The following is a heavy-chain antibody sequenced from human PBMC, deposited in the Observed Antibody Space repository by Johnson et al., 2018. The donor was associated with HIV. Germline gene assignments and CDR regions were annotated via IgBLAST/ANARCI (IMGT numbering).Heavy chain of an antibody. Sequence: VQLVESGGGLVQAGESLGLSCAASGFTFSSYAMNWVRQAPGKGLEWVSLISGSGDNTHYADSVKGRFTISRDNSKNTLYLQINSLRAEDTAVYYCARVGGSYGDAFDIWGQGTMVTVSS. D-gene: IGHD1-26*01. V-gene: IGHV3-23*04. CDR2: ISGSGDNT. J-gene: IGHJ3*02. CDR3: ARVGGSYGDAFDI. CDR1: GFTFSSYA.